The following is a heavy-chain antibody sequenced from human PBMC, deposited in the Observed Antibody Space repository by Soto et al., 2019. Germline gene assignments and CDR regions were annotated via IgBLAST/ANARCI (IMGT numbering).Heavy chain of an antibody. CDR3: SRGPNGVNYFLSYFDY. CDR1: GGPISDGGYY. D-gene: IGHD3-10*01. J-gene: IGHJ4*02. V-gene: IGHV4-31*02. CDR2: IYYSGST. Sequence: PSVTLCDPWTVSGGPISDGGYYWSWIRQHPGKGLEWIGYIYYSGSTYYNPSLKSRVTISVDTSKNQFSLKLSSVTAADTAVYYCSRGPNGVNYFLSYFDYLGQRTLVTVSS.